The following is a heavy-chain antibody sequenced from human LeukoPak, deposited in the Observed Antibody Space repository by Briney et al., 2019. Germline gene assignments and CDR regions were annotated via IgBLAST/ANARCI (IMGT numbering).Heavy chain of an antibody. D-gene: IGHD2-8*01. CDR3: ATSPSIVPGQI. V-gene: IGHV3-7*01. CDR2: IKQDGSEK. J-gene: IGHJ4*02. CDR1: GFTLSSYW. Sequence: GGSLRLSCPASGFTLSSYWMTWVRQAPGKGLEWVANIKQDGSEKYYVDSVKGRFTISRDNARNSLYLQMNSLSAEDTAVYYCATSPSIVPGQIWGQGTLVTVSS.